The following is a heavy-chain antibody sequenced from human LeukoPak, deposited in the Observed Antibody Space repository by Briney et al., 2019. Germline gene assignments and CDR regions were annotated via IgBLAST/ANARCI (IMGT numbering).Heavy chain of an antibody. J-gene: IGHJ4*02. CDR2: IIPVFGTA. V-gene: IGHV1-69*13. Sequence: SVKVSCKASGGTFNSYAISWVRQAPGQGLEWMGGIIPVFGTAKYAQKFQGRVTITADESTSTAYMELSSLTSEDTAVYYCARDPARGLRFLEWLFDWGQGTLVTVSS. CDR3: ARDPARGLRFLEWLFD. CDR1: GGTFNSYA. D-gene: IGHD3-3*01.